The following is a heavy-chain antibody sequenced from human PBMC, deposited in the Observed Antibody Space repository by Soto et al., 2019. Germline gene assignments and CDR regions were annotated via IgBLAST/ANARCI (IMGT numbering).Heavy chain of an antibody. Sequence: EVHLVESGGGFVQPGGSLRLSCEGSGFTFSGHHMDWVRQAPGKGLEWLCRIRNKPNGHTTAYSASVKGRFTISRDDSKTLVYLQMNSLQREDTPLYYCSTTVITAPLFEYWGQGTLVAVSS. CDR1: GFTFSGHH. CDR2: IRNKPNGHTT. CDR3: STTVITAPLFEY. J-gene: IGHJ4*02. D-gene: IGHD2-21*02. V-gene: IGHV3-72*01.